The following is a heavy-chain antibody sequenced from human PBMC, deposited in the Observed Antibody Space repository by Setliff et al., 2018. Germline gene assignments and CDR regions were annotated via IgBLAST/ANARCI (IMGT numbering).Heavy chain of an antibody. Sequence: SETLSLTCTVSGGSISSYYWSWIRQPPGKGLEWIGYIYYSGSTNYNPSLKSRVTISVDTSKNQFSLKLSSVTAADTAVYYCARVRDGYPTFDYWGQGTLVTVSS. V-gene: IGHV4-59*01. CDR2: IYYSGST. CDR3: ARVRDGYPTFDY. D-gene: IGHD5-12*01. J-gene: IGHJ4*02. CDR1: GGSISSYY.